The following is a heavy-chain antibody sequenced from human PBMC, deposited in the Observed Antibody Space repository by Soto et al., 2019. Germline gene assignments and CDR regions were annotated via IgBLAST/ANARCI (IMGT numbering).Heavy chain of an antibody. D-gene: IGHD6-6*01. V-gene: IGHV4-34*01. CDR2: INHSGST. CDR1: GGSFSGYY. CDR3: ARVSSSSGARFDY. Sequence: SETLSLTCAVYGGSFSGYYWSWIRQPPGKGLEWIGEINHSGSTNYNPSLKSRVTISVDTSKNQFSLKLSSVTAADTAVYYCARVSSSSGARFDYWGQGTLVTVSS. J-gene: IGHJ4*02.